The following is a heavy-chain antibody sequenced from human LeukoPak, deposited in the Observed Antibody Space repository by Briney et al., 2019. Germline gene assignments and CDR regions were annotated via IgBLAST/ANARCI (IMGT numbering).Heavy chain of an antibody. Sequence: SQTLSLTCTVSGGSINSGGYYWSWIRQPAGKGLEWIGRTYSTGNTNYKPSLESRFTISIDTSKNQFSLKLTSVTAADTAIYYCTRGCSGGSCYSGYGMDVWGQGTTVTVSS. V-gene: IGHV4-61*02. D-gene: IGHD2-15*01. CDR2: TYSTGNT. CDR1: GGSINSGGYY. J-gene: IGHJ6*02. CDR3: TRGCSGGSCYSGYGMDV.